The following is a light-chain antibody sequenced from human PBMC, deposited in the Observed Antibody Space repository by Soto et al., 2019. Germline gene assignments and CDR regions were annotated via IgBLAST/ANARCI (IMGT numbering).Light chain of an antibody. CDR2: WAY. Sequence: DIVMTQSPDSLAVSLGERATINCKSSQSVLYSSNNKNYLAWYQQKPGQPPKLLIYWAYTRESGVPDRFSGRGSGTDFSLSISSLQAEDVAVYYCQQYYSTPRTFGQGTKVEIK. J-gene: IGKJ1*01. V-gene: IGKV4-1*01. CDR3: QQYYSTPRT. CDR1: QSVLYSSNNKNY.